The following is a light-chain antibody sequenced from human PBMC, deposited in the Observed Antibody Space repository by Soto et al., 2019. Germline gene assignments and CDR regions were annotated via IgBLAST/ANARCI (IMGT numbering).Light chain of an antibody. CDR3: CPYAGTYTWV. Sequence: QSALTQPRSVSGSPGQSVTISCTGTSSDIGGYNYVSWYQQHPGKAPKLMIYDVSKRPSGVPDRFSGSKSGNTASLTISGLQAEDEADYYCCPYAGTYTWVFGGGTNLTVL. V-gene: IGLV2-11*01. J-gene: IGLJ3*02. CDR1: SSDIGGYNY. CDR2: DVS.